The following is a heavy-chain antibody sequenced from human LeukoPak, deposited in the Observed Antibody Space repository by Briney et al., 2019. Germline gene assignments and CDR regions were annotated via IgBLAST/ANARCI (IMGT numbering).Heavy chain of an antibody. D-gene: IGHD6-19*01. Sequence: GGSLRLSCAASGFTFSNAWMSWVRQTPGKGLEWVGRIKSKADGGTADYAAPVEGRFTISRDDSKNTLYLQMNSLKSEDTAVYYCTRSAVAGGYWGQGSLVTVSS. CDR1: GFTFSNAW. V-gene: IGHV3-15*01. J-gene: IGHJ4*02. CDR2: IKSKADGGTA. CDR3: TRSAVAGGY.